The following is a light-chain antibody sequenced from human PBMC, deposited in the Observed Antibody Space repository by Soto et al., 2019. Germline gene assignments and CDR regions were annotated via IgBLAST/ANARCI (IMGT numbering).Light chain of an antibody. V-gene: IGLV2-23*01. CDR3: CSYAGSRHYV. CDR1: SSDVGRYNL. CDR2: EGT. Sequence: HSVLTQPASVSGSPGQSITISCTGTSSDVGRYNLVSWYQQHPGKAPKFMIYEGTKRPSGVSNRFSGSKSGNTASLTISGLQAEDEADYYCCSYAGSRHYVFGTGTMLTVL. J-gene: IGLJ1*01.